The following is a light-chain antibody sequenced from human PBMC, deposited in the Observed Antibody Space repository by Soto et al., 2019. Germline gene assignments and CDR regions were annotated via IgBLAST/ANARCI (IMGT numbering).Light chain of an antibody. J-gene: IGKJ2*01. CDR3: QQYGSSPRT. V-gene: IGKV3-20*01. CDR1: QSVTSSY. CDR2: GAS. Sequence: EIVLTQSPGTLSLSPGERATLSCRASQSVTSSYFAWYQQTPGQAPRLLIYGASSRATGIPNRFSGSGSGTDFTLTISRLEPEDLAVYYCQQYGSSPRTLGQGTKLEIK.